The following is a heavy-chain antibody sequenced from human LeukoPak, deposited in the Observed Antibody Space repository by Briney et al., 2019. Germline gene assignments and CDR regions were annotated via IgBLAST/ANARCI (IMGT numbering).Heavy chain of an antibody. CDR1: GGSFSGYY. V-gene: IGHV4-34*01. J-gene: IGHJ3*02. CDR2: INHSGST. CDR3: ARRGLLSQGAFDI. Sequence: SETLSLTCAVYGGSFSGYYWSWIRQPPGKGLEWIGEINHSGSTNYNPSLKSRVTITVDTSKNQFSLKLSSVTAADTAVYYCARRGLLSQGAFDIWGQGTMVTVSS. D-gene: IGHD2-2*01.